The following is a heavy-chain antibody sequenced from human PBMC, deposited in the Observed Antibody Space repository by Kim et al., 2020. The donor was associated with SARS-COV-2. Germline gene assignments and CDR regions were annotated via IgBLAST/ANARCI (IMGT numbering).Heavy chain of an antibody. D-gene: IGHD3-10*01. V-gene: IGHV3-33*01. J-gene: IGHJ4*02. Sequence: GGSLRLSCAASGFTFSSYGMHWVRQAPGKGLEWVAVIWYDGSNKNYADSVKGRFTISRDNSKNTLYLQMNSLRAEDTAVYYCARPKLGEFTQFDYCGQGTLCTLSS. CDR1: GFTFSSYG. CDR3: ARPKLGEFTQFDY. CDR2: IWYDGSNK.